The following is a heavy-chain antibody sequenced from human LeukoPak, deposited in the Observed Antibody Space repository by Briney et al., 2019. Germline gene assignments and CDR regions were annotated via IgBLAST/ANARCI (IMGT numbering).Heavy chain of an antibody. CDR3: AKGRPYSSSSAYYFDY. CDR2: ISGSGGST. V-gene: IGHV3-23*01. CDR1: GFTFSSYA. J-gene: IGHJ4*02. Sequence: PGGSLRLSCAASGFTFSSYAMSWVRQAPGKGLEWVSAISGSGGSTYYADSVKGRFTISRDNSKNTLYLQMNSLRAEDTAVYYCAKGRPYSSSSAYYFDYWGQGTLVTVSS. D-gene: IGHD6-6*01.